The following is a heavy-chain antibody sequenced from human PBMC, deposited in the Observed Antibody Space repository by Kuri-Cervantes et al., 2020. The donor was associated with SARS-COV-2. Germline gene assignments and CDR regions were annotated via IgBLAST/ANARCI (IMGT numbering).Heavy chain of an antibody. CDR3: AKGIAVATGYFDY. CDR1: GFTFSSYA. D-gene: IGHD6-19*01. J-gene: IGHJ4*02. Sequence: GESLKISCAASGFTFSSYAMSWVRQAPGKGLEWVSAISGSGGSTYYADSVKGWFTISRDNSKNTLYLQMNSLRAEDTAVYYCAKGIAVATGYFDYWGQGTLVTVSS. V-gene: IGHV3-23*01. CDR2: ISGSGGST.